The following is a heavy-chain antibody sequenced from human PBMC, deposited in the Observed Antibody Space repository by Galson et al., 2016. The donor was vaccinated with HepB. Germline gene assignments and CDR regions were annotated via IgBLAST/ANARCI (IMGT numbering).Heavy chain of an antibody. V-gene: IGHV3-48*02. CDR2: ISSRSNII. D-gene: IGHD5-12*01. CDR3: ARGKGDIVATMNYYHGMDV. CDR1: GFTFSLDN. Sequence: SLRLSCAASGFTFSLDNMNWVRQAPGKGLEWLSYISSRSNIIYYADSVKGRFTISRDNAKNSLYLQMNSLRDDDTAIYYCARGKGDIVATMNYYHGMDVWGQGTTVTVSS. J-gene: IGHJ6*02.